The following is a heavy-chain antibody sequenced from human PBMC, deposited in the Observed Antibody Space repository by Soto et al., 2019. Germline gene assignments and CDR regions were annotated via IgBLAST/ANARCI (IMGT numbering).Heavy chain of an antibody. CDR1: GGTFSSYA. CDR2: IIPIFGTA. V-gene: IGHV1-69*06. J-gene: IGHJ5*02. D-gene: IGHD3-10*01. Sequence: QVQLVQSGAEVKKPGSSVKVSCKASGGTFSSYAISWVRQAPGQGLEWMGGIIPIFGTANYAQKFQGGVTITADKSTSTAYRGVSSRRSEDTAVYYGGREGVGGYYGSGRLNWFDPWGQGTLVTVSS. CDR3: GREGVGGYYGSGRLNWFDP.